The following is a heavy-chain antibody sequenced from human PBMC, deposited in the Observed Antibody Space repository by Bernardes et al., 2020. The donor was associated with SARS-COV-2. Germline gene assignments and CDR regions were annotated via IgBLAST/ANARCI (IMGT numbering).Heavy chain of an antibody. Sequence: ASVKVSCKASGYTFTSYGISWVRQAPGQGLEWMGWISAYNCNTNYAQKLQGRVTMTTDTSTSTAYMELRSLRSDDTAVYYCARDLGFRELFRGGYFDYWGQGTLVTVSS. CDR3: ARDLGFRELFRGGYFDY. J-gene: IGHJ4*02. CDR2: ISAYNCNT. D-gene: IGHD3-10*01. CDR1: GYTFTSYG. V-gene: IGHV1-18*01.